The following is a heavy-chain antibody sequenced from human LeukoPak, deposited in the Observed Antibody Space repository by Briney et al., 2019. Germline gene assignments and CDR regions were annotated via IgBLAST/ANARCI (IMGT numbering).Heavy chain of an antibody. Sequence: PGGSLRLSCAASGLTFSTYGMHWVRQAPGKGLEWVAVISFDGSNKNYADSVKGRFTISRDNSKNTLYLQMNSLRAEDTAVYYCAKGGSGSGSYYSLDYWAQGTLVTASS. J-gene: IGHJ4*02. D-gene: IGHD3-10*01. CDR1: GLTFSTYG. CDR2: ISFDGSNK. CDR3: AKGGSGSGSYYSLDY. V-gene: IGHV3-30*18.